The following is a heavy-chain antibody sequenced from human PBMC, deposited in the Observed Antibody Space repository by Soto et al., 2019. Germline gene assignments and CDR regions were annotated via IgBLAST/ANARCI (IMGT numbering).Heavy chain of an antibody. CDR3: ARVRVGTTIFDAFDI. V-gene: IGHV3-64*01. D-gene: IGHD1-26*01. J-gene: IGHJ3*02. Sequence: EVQLVESGGGLVQPGGSLRLSCAASGFTFSSYAMHWVRQAPGKGLEYVSGISTNGISTYYANSVKGRFTISRDNSKNTLYLQMGSLRAEDMAVYYCARVRVGTTIFDAFDIWGQGTMVTVSS. CDR1: GFTFSSYA. CDR2: ISTNGIST.